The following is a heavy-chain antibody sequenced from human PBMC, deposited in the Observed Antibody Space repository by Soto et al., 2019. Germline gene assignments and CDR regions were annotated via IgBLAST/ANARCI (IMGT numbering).Heavy chain of an antibody. Sequence: PSETLSLTCTVSGGYISSYYWSWIRQPPGKGLEWIGYIYYSGSTNYNPSLKSRVTISVDTSKNQFSLKLSSVTAADTAVYYCARGPPRLGFDYWGQGTLVTVSS. J-gene: IGHJ4*02. V-gene: IGHV4-59*01. D-gene: IGHD6-19*01. CDR2: IYYSGST. CDR1: GGYISSYY. CDR3: ARGPPRLGFDY.